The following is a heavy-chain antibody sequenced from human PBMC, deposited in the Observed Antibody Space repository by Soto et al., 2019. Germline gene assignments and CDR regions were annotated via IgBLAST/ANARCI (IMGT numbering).Heavy chain of an antibody. Sequence: EVQLLESGGDLVQPGGSLRLSCAASGFGFNDYALSWVRQAPGKGLEWVSTISGGDTYYADFVKGRFIISRDISKNTLYLQMDGLRAEDTAIYYCTKDRETAWFPDFWGQGTLVTVSS. CDR3: TKDRETAWFPDF. D-gene: IGHD3-10*01. CDR1: GFGFNDYA. V-gene: IGHV3-23*01. CDR2: ISGGDT. J-gene: IGHJ4*02.